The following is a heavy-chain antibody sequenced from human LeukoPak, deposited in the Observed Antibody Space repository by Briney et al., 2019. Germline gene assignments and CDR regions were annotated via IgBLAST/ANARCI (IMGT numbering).Heavy chain of an antibody. CDR3: ARDFERKYCSGGSCYGNWFDP. CDR2: VYQSVST. CDR1: GASISSSY. J-gene: IGHJ5*02. V-gene: IGHV4-59*01. D-gene: IGHD2-15*01. Sequence: SETLSLTCSVSGASISSSYWNWIRQPPGKGLEWIGYVYQSVSTNYNPSLKSRVTISVDTSKNQFSLKLSSVTAADTAVYYCARDFERKYCSGGSCYGNWFDPWGQGTLVTVSS.